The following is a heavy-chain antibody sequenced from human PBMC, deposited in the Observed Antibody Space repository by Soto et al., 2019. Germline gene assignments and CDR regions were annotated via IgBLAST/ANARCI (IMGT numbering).Heavy chain of an antibody. J-gene: IGHJ4*02. D-gene: IGHD3-9*01. Sequence: PSETLSLTCTVSGGSFTNSRYYWGWIRQPPGKGLEWIATIYYSGSTNYNPSLKSRVTISVDTSKRQFSLKLSSVTAADTALYFCARLQTSSSYYDVLTGYFVDYWGQGSLVTVSS. CDR1: GGSFTNSRYY. CDR3: ARLQTSSSYYDVLTGYFVDY. V-gene: IGHV4-39*01. CDR2: IYYSGST.